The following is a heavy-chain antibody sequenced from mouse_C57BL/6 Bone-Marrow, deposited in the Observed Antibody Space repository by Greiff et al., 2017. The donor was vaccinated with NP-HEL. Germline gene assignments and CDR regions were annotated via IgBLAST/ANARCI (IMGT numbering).Heavy chain of an antibody. CDR1: GFTFNTYA. J-gene: IGHJ3*01. V-gene: IGHV10-3*01. D-gene: IGHD2-3*01. CDR3: VRERWLLLGGWFAY. Sequence: EVQLVESGGGLVQPKGSLKLSCAASGFTFNTYAMHWVRQAPGKGLEWVARIRSKSSNYATYYADSVKDRFTISRDDSQSMLYLQMNNLKTEDTAMYYCVRERWLLLGGWFAYWGQGTLVTVSA. CDR2: IRSKSSNYAT.